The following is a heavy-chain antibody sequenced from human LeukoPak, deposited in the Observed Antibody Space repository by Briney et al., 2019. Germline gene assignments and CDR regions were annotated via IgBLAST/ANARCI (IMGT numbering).Heavy chain of an antibody. V-gene: IGHV4-59*02. CDR2: ISHSGNT. CDR3: ARGFCSHEICQVFTH. CDR1: GGAVNSYY. J-gene: IGHJ4*02. D-gene: IGHD3-3*01. Sequence: SETLSLTYTVSGGAVNSYYWSFIRQTPGKGLEWIGYISHSGNTDYAPSLKSRVTMSLDTSRNQFSLKLTSVTAADTALYYCARGFCSHEICQVFTHWGQGTLVTVSS.